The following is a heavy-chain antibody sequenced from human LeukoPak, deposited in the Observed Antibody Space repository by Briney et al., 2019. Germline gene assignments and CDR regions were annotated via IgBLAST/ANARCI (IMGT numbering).Heavy chain of an antibody. J-gene: IGHJ4*02. CDR1: GFTFGNYT. V-gene: IGHV3-21*01. CDR2: ISRSSNL. D-gene: IGHD2-21*02. Sequence: GGSLRLSCAASGFTFGNYTMNWVRQAPGKGLEWVSFISRSSNLYYADSVKGRFTISRDNAKNSLYLQMNSLRAEDTAVYYCARSLSVVTAYLDYWGQGMLVTVSS. CDR3: ARSLSVVTAYLDY.